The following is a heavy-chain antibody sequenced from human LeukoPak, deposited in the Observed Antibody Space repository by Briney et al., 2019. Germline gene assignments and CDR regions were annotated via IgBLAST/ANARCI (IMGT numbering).Heavy chain of an antibody. Sequence: ASVKVSSKASGDTLTRYAINCGRQAPRHGVEWMGCMNTNSGNTGYAQKFQGRVSITRNTSIRTAYMELSSLRSEDTAVYYCARGSLGDFWSGGNWFDPWGQGTLVTVSS. CDR2: MNTNSGNT. CDR1: GDTLTRYA. D-gene: IGHD3-3*01. V-gene: IGHV1-8*03. CDR3: ARGSLGDFWSGGNWFDP. J-gene: IGHJ5*02.